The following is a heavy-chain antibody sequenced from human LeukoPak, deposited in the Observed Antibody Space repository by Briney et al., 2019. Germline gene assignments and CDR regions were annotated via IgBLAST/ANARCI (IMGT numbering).Heavy chain of an antibody. CDR2: INPDGSTI. V-gene: IGHV3-74*01. J-gene: IGHJ4*02. D-gene: IGHD1-7*01. CDR3: ATAGNYRFDY. Sequence: PGGSLRLSCAASGFTFSSYLMHWVRQAPGKGLVWVSRINPDGSTINYADSVKGRFTISRDNAKNTLYLQMNSLRAEDTAVYYCATAGNYRFDYWGQGTLVTVSS. CDR1: GFTFSSYL.